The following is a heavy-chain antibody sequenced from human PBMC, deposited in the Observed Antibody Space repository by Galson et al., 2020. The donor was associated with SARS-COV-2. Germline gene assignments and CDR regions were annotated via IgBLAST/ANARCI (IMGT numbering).Heavy chain of an antibody. CDR2: ISSSGANT. CDR3: ASWAVPYYYMDV. D-gene: IGHD2-2*01. V-gene: IGHV3-23*01. CDR1: GFTFSSYA. Sequence: GESLKISCAGSGFTFSSYAISWVRQAPGKGLEWVSAISSSGANTYYADSMKGRFTISRDNAKNTLYLQMNSLIGEDAAVYYCASWAVPYYYMDVWGKGTTVTISS. J-gene: IGHJ6*03.